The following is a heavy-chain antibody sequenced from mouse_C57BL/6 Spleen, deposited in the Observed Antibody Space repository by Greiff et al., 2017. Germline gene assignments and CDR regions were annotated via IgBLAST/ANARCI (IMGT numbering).Heavy chain of an antibody. CDR3: ATKVVLYWYCGV. D-gene: IGHD1-1*02. CDR2: ISGGGGNT. J-gene: IGHJ1*03. Sequence: EVKLMESGGGLVKPGGSLKLSCAASGFTFSSYTMSWVRQTPEKRLEWVATISGGGGNTYYPDSVKGRVTISRDNTKNTLYLQMSILRSEDTAAYDCATKVVLYWYCGVWGTGTMVTVSS. CDR1: GFTFSSYT. V-gene: IGHV5-9*04.